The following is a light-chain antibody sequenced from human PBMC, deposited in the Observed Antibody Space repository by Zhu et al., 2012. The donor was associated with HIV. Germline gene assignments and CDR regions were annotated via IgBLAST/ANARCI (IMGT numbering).Light chain of an antibody. CDR1: QTISSSF. CDR3: QQYGTFPHT. V-gene: IGKV3-20*01. CDR2: GAS. J-gene: IGKJ4*01. Sequence: EIVLTQSPGTLSLSPGVRATLSCRASQTISSSFLAWYQQKPGQTPRLLIYGASSRATGIPDRFSGSGSGTDFTLTISRLEPEDFAVYYCQQYGTFPHTFGGGTKVGIK.